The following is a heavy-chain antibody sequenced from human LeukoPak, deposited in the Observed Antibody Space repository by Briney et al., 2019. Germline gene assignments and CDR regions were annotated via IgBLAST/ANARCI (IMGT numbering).Heavy chain of an antibody. CDR1: GYTFTSYD. V-gene: IGHV1-8*01. D-gene: IGHD3-10*01. CDR2: MNANSGNT. CDR3: ARAVRGVIIKNYYYYYMDV. J-gene: IGHJ6*03. Sequence: GASVKVSCKASGYTFTSYDINWVRQATGQGLEWMGWMNANSGNTGYAQKFQGRVTMTRNTSISTAYMELGSLRSEDTAVYYCARAVRGVIIKNYYYYYMDVWGKGTTVTVSS.